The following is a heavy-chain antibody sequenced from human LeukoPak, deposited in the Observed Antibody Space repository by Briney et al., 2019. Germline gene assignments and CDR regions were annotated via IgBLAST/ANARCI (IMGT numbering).Heavy chain of an antibody. Sequence: PGGSLRLSCAASGFTFSSYAMSWVRQAPGKGLEWVSAISGSGGSTYYADSVKGRFTISRDNSKSTLYLQMNSLRAEDTAVYYCALKEESYYYYGMDVWGQGTTVTVSS. J-gene: IGHJ6*02. CDR1: GFTFSSYA. CDR3: ALKEESYYYYGMDV. CDR2: ISGSGGST. D-gene: IGHD3-10*01. V-gene: IGHV3-23*01.